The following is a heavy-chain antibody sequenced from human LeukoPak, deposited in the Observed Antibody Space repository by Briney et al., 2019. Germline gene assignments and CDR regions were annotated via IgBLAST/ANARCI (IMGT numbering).Heavy chain of an antibody. Sequence: GGSLRLCCAASGFTFSNYWMSWVRQAPGKGLEWVANIKQDGSEKYYVDSVKGRFTISRDNAKNSLYLQMNSLRGEDTAVYYCARLADYWGQGILVTVSS. CDR3: ARLADY. CDR2: IKQDGSEK. J-gene: IGHJ4*02. V-gene: IGHV3-7*03. CDR1: GFTFSNYW.